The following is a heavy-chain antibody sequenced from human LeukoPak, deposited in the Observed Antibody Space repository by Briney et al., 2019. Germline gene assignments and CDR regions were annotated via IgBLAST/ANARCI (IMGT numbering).Heavy chain of an antibody. CDR2: IGKSDDGT. Sequence: GGSLRLSCAVSGFTFSNYAMSWVRQAPGKGLEWVSGIGKSDDGTHYADSVKGRFTISRDNSKNTLYLQMNSLRAEDTAVYYCAKARSEVQAYFHGMDVWGQGTTVIVSS. CDR1: GFTFSNYA. V-gene: IGHV3-23*01. J-gene: IGHJ6*02. D-gene: IGHD1-1*01. CDR3: AKARSEVQAYFHGMDV.